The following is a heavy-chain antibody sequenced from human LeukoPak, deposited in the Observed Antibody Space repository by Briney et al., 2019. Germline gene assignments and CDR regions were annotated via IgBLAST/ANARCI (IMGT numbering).Heavy chain of an antibody. CDR1: GGSISSGTHY. J-gene: IGHJ4*02. V-gene: IGHV4-31*03. Sequence: PSETLSLTCTVSGGSISSGTHYYNWIRQHPGKGLEWIGHIYYTGITSYNPSLKSRVTMSVDTSMNQVSLKVTSLTAADTAVYYCAASSGVTLGRFWGQGALVTVS. CDR3: AASSGVTLGRF. D-gene: IGHD3-16*01. CDR2: IYYTGIT.